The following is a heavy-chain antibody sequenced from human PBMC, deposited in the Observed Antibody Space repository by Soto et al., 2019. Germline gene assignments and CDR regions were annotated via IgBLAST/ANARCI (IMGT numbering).Heavy chain of an antibody. D-gene: IGHD6-13*01. J-gene: IGHJ5*02. V-gene: IGHV1-2*02. CDR3: AREYSSPEYNWFDP. Sequence: ASVKVSCKASGYTFTGYYMHWVRQAPGQGLEWMGWINPNSGGTNYAQKFQGRVTMTRDTSISTAYMELSRLRSDDTAVYYCAREYSSPEYNWFDPWGQGTLVTVSS. CDR2: INPNSGGT. CDR1: GYTFTGYY.